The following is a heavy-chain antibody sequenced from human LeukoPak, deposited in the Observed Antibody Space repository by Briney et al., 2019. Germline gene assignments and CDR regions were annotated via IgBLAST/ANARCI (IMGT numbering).Heavy chain of an antibody. CDR1: GGSFSGYY. CDR2: INHSGST. Sequence: SETLSLTCAVYGGSFSGYYWSWIRQPPGKGLEWIGEINHSGSTNYNPSLKSRVTISVDTSKNQFSLKLSSVTAAHTAVYYCARGSTDGYCSGGSCYSTSNWFDPWGQGTLVTVSS. CDR3: ARGSTDGYCSGGSCYSTSNWFDP. D-gene: IGHD2-15*01. V-gene: IGHV4-34*01. J-gene: IGHJ5*02.